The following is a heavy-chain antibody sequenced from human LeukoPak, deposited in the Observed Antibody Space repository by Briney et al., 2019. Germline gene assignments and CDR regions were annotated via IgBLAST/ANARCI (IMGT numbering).Heavy chain of an antibody. J-gene: IGHJ4*02. CDR3: ARDKYGGQYYFDY. CDR1: GHTFRNYS. V-gene: IGHV3-21*01. D-gene: IGHD4-23*01. Sequence: PSGSLRLSCATPGHTFRNYSMNSVRQAPGKGLEWVSFVNSNSSYIYYAESVKGRVTISRDNARNSLYLQMNSLRAEDTAVYYCARDKYGGQYYFDYWGQGTLVTVSS. CDR2: VNSNSSYI.